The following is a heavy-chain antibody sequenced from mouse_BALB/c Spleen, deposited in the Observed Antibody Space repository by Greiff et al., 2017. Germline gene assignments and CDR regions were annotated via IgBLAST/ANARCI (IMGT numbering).Heavy chain of an antibody. CDR2: INPSSGYT. CDR3: ARRLTVVDYFDY. D-gene: IGHD1-1*01. CDR1: GYTFTSYT. Sequence: QVQLQQSAAELARPGASVKMSCKASGYTFTSYTMHWVKQRPGQGLEWIGYINPSSGYTEYNQKFKDKTTLTADKSSSTAYMQLSSLTSEDSAVYYCARRLTVVDYFDYWGQGTTLTVSS. V-gene: IGHV1-4*02. J-gene: IGHJ2*01.